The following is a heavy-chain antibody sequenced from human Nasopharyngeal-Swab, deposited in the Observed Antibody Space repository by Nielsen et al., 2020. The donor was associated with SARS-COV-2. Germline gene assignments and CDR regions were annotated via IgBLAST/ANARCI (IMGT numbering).Heavy chain of an antibody. Sequence: GGSLRLSCAVSGFTFSNYWMSWVRQAPGKGLEWVANIKQDESEKSYVDSVKGRFTISRDNAKNSLSLQMSSLRDEDTAVYYCADISYSSIDYWGQGTLVTVSS. CDR3: ADISYSSIDY. D-gene: IGHD6-19*01. CDR2: IKQDESEK. V-gene: IGHV3-7*01. CDR1: GFTFSNYW. J-gene: IGHJ4*02.